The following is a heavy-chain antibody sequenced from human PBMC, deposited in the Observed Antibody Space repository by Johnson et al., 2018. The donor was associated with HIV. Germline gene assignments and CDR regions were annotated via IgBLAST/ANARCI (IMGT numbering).Heavy chain of an antibody. D-gene: IGHD6-6*01. CDR2: IYRGGST. CDR3: AREDSSSPAAAFDI. CDR1: GFTFSRIY. Sequence: VKLVESGGGVVQPGRSLRLSCAASGFTFSRIYMSCVRQAPGEGLEWVSVIYRGGSTYYGDSVEVLFTISRDNSKNTLYLQMNSLRAEDTAVYYCAREDSSSPAAAFDIWGQGTMVTVSS. V-gene: IGHV3-66*01. J-gene: IGHJ3*02.